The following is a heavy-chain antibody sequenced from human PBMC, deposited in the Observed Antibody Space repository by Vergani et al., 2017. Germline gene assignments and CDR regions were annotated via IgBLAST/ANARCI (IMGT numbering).Heavy chain of an antibody. J-gene: IGHJ3*02. CDR3: ARWGYCSSTSCYSGAFDI. CDR1: GFTFTAHG. V-gene: IGHV3-7*01. Sequence: EVQLLESGGGSAQPGESLRLSCVASGFTFTAHGLNWVRHAPGKGLEWVANIKQDGSEKYYVDSVKGRFTISRDNAKNSLYLQMNSLRAEDTAVYYCARWGYCSSTSCYSGAFDIWGQGTMVTVSS. D-gene: IGHD2-2*01. CDR2: IKQDGSEK.